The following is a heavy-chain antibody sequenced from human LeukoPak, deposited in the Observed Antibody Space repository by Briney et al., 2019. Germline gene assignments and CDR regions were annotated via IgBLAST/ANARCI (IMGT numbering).Heavy chain of an antibody. Sequence: GGSLRLSCAASGFTFSSYEMNWVRQAPGKGLEWVSYISSSGSTIYYADSVKGRFTISRDNAKNSLHLQMNSLRAEDTAVYYCARDAPTTVTTFYYYYYMDVWGKGTTVTVSS. J-gene: IGHJ6*03. V-gene: IGHV3-48*03. D-gene: IGHD4-17*01. CDR3: ARDAPTTVTTFYYYYYMDV. CDR2: ISSSGSTI. CDR1: GFTFSSYE.